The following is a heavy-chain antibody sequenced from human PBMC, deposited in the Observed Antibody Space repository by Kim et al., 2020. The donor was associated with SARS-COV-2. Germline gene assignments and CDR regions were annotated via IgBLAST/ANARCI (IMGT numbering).Heavy chain of an antibody. CDR1: GYTFTSYD. D-gene: IGHD2-21*02. V-gene: IGHV1-8*01. Sequence: ASVKVSCKASGYTFTSYDINWVRQATGQGLEWMGWMNPNSGNTGYAQKFQGRVTMTRNTSISTAYMELSSLRSEDTAVYYCAIGGVYCGGDCYSRAYYYYGMDVWGQGTTVTVSS. J-gene: IGHJ6*02. CDR3: AIGGVYCGGDCYSRAYYYYGMDV. CDR2: MNPNSGNT.